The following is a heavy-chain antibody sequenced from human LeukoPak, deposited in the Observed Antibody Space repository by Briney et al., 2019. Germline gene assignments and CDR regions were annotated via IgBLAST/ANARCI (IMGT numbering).Heavy chain of an antibody. CDR1: GFTFSSYA. D-gene: IGHD6-13*01. J-gene: IGHJ5*02. CDR3: AKAPGPPPAGHSNWFDP. Sequence: PGGSLRLSCAASGFTFSSYAMSWVRQALGKGLEWVSAISGSGGSTYYADSVKGRFTISRDNSKNTLYLQMNSLRVEDTAVYYCAKAPGPPPAGHSNWFDPWGQGTLVTVSS. CDR2: ISGSGGST. V-gene: IGHV3-23*01.